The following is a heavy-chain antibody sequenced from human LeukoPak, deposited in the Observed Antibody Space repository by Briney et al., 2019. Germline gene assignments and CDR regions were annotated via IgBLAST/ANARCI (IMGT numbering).Heavy chain of an antibody. CDR1: GFTFSSYS. Sequence: GGSLRLSCAASGFTFSSYSMNWVRQAPGKGLEWVSYISSSSSTIYYADSVKGRFTISRDNAKNSLYLQMNSLRDEDTAVYYCARETIGCGGDCCSFSAFDIWGQGTMVTVSS. CDR2: ISSSSSTI. J-gene: IGHJ3*02. CDR3: ARETIGCGGDCCSFSAFDI. D-gene: IGHD2-21*01. V-gene: IGHV3-48*02.